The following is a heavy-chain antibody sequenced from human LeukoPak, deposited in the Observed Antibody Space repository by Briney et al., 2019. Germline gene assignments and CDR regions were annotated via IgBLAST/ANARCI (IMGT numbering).Heavy chain of an antibody. V-gene: IGHV3-66*01. J-gene: IGHJ4*02. Sequence: GGSLRLSCAASKFIVTTNYMSWVRQAPGKGLEWVSTIYSGGTIYYADSVKGRFFTSRDTSKTTVYLQMKSLRVEDTAVYYCARAPDSYESGGPLFSYWGQGTLVTVSS. D-gene: IGHD3-22*01. CDR1: KFIVTTNY. CDR2: IYSGGTI. CDR3: ARAPDSYESGGPLFSY.